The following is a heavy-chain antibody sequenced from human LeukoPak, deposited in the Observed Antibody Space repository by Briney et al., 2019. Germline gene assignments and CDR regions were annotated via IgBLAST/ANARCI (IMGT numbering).Heavy chain of an antibody. CDR1: GFTFSSYW. D-gene: IGHD2-15*01. J-gene: IGHJ4*02. V-gene: IGHV3-7*01. CDR2: IKQDGSEK. Sequence: GGSLRLSCAASGFTFSSYWMSWVRQAPGKGLEWVANIKQDGSEKYYVDSVKGRFTISRDNAKNSLHLQLTSLSVEDTAVYYCARDVAAAASHLDYWGQGTLVTVSS. CDR3: ARDVAAAASHLDY.